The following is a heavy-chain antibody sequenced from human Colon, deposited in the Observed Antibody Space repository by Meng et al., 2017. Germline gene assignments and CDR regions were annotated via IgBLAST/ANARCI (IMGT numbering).Heavy chain of an antibody. J-gene: IGHJ5*02. CDR2: FNPNSGAT. CDR1: GYTFTAYF. Sequence: QVQLVQSGAELKKPGASVKVSCPRSGYTFTAYFIHWVRQAPGQGLEWMGWFNPNSGATNYAQNFQGRVTMTRATSATTAYMELSSLRSDDTAMYYCARGLNPHWFDPWGQGTLVTVSS. CDR3: ARGLNPHWFDP. D-gene: IGHD1-14*01. V-gene: IGHV1-2*02.